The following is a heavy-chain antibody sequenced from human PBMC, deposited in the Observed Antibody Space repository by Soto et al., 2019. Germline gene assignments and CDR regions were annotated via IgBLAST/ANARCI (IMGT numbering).Heavy chain of an antibody. CDR3: ARGGSRYFDWFGYYYYGMDV. V-gene: IGHV1-2*04. CDR2: INPNSGGT. CDR1: GYTFTGYY. Sequence: ASVKVSCKASGYTFTGYYMHWVRQAPGQGLEWMGWINPNSGGTNYAQRFQGWVTMTRDTSISTAYMELSRLRSDDTAVDYCARGGSRYFDWFGYYYYGMDVWGQGTTVTVSS. J-gene: IGHJ6*02. D-gene: IGHD3-9*01.